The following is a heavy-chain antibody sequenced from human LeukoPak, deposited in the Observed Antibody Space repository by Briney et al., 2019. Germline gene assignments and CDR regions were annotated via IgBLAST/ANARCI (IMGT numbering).Heavy chain of an antibody. J-gene: IGHJ4*02. CDR1: GGSFSGYY. CDR2: INHSGST. V-gene: IGHV4-34*01. D-gene: IGHD2-15*01. CDR3: ARGYCSGGSCATLDY. Sequence: SETLSLTCAVYGGSFSGYYWSWIRQPPGKGLEWIGEINHSGSTNYNPSLKSRVTISVDTSKNQFSLKLSSVTAADTAVYYCARGYCSGGSCATLDYWGQGTLVTVSS.